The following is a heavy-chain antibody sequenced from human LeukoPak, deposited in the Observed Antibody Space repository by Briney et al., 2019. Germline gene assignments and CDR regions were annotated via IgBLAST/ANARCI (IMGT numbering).Heavy chain of an antibody. CDR1: GFTVSSNY. CDR3: ARGWDNWNDEGEGYFDY. CDR2: IYSGGST. Sequence: GGSLRLSCAASGFTVSSNYMSWVRQAPGKGLEWVSVIYSGGSTYYADSVKGRFTISRDNSKNTLYLQMNSLRAEDTAVYYCARGWDNWNDEGEGYFDYWGQGTLVTVSS. D-gene: IGHD1-20*01. J-gene: IGHJ4*02. V-gene: IGHV3-66*01.